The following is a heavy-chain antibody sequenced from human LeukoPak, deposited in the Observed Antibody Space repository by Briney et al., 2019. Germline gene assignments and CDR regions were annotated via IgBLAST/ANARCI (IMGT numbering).Heavy chain of an antibody. Sequence: ASVTVSCKTSGFRLTDYYFHWVRQAPGQGLEWMGWIRGDTGDTDSPQKFQGRVTMTRDTSMNTAYMELSRLTLDDTAMYFCARVRGNSCDYWGQGTLVTVSS. CDR3: ARVRGNSCDY. V-gene: IGHV1-2*02. D-gene: IGHD6-13*01. CDR1: GFRLTDYY. CDR2: IRGDTGDT. J-gene: IGHJ4*02.